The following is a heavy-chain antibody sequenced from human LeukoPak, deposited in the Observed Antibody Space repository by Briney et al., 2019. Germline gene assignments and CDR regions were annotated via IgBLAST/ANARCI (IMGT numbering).Heavy chain of an antibody. CDR3: AREHSSSSRDTDY. V-gene: IGHV4-30-4*08. CDR1: GGSISSGDYY. CDR2: IYHSGST. J-gene: IGHJ4*02. D-gene: IGHD6-6*01. Sequence: PSQTLSLTCTVSGGSISSGDYYWSWIRQPPGKGLEWIGYIYHSGSTYYNPSLKSRVTISVDRSKNQFSLKLSSVTAADTAVYYCAREHSSSSRDTDYWGQGTLVTVSS.